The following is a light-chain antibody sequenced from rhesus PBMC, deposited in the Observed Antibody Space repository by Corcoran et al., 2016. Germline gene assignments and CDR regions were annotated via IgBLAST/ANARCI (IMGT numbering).Light chain of an antibody. J-gene: IGKJ3*01. CDR3: QHYYSTPFT. V-gene: IGKV1-25*01. CDR1: QGITND. CDR2: EAS. Sequence: DIQMTQSPSSLSASVGDRVTITCRASQGITNDLAWYQQKPGETPKFLIYEASSLQSGIPSRFSASGSGTDFTLTISSLQPEDCATYYCQHYYSTPFTFGPGTKLDIK.